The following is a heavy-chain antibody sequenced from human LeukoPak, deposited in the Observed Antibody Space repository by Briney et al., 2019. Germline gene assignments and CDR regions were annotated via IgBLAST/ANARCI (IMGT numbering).Heavy chain of an antibody. J-gene: IGHJ4*02. CDR3: ARDYVYAFDY. V-gene: IGHV3-48*01. CDR1: GFSFSSYS. Sequence: PGGSLGLSCAASGFSFSSYSINWVRQAPGKGLEWVSYISGDGNAKHYTDSVKGRFTISRDNAKNALYLQMNSLRAEDTAVYFCARDYVYAFDYWGQGTLVTVSS. CDR2: ISGDGNAK. D-gene: IGHD2/OR15-2a*01.